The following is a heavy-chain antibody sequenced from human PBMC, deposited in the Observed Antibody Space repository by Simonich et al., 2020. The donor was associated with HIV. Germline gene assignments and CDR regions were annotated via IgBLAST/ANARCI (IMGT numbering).Heavy chain of an antibody. CDR1: RYYITTHA. CDR3: ARSIWNLQDAIDF. V-gene: IGHV1-18*01. D-gene: IGHD1-1*01. CDR2: SSANNGNT. J-gene: IGHJ4*02. Sequence: QVQLVQSGAEVKKPGASVKVSCKSSRYYITTHAINWVRQAPGQGLEWMGGSSANNGNTNYAQKFQGRVNMTTDISTSTTYMELRSLRSDDTAVYYCARSIWNLQDAIDFWGQGTLVTVSS.